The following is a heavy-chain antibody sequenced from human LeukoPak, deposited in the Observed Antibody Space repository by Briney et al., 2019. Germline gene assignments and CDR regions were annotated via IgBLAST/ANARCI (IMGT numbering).Heavy chain of an antibody. V-gene: IGHV4-34*01. Sequence: SETLSLTCAVYGGSFSGYYWSWIRQPPGKGLEWIGEINHSGSTNYNPSLKSRVTISVDTSKNQFSLKLSSVTAADTAVYYCARYYYDSSGYYYPVGYWGQGTLVTVSS. D-gene: IGHD3-22*01. J-gene: IGHJ4*02. CDR2: INHSGST. CDR3: ARYYYDSSGYYYPVGY. CDR1: GGSFSGYY.